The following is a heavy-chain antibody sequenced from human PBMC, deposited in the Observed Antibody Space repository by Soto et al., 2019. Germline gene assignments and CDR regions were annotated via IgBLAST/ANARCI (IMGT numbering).Heavy chain of an antibody. CDR3: ARAALSVVVTAIPFDFDY. J-gene: IGHJ4*02. CDR1: GYTFTSYY. CDR2: IDPSGGST. Sequence: ASVKVSCKASGYTFTSYYMHWVRQAPGQGLEWMGIIDPSGGSTSYAQKFQGRVTMTRDTSTSTVYMELSSLRSEDTAVYYCARAALSVVVTAIPFDFDYWGQGTLVTVSS. V-gene: IGHV1-46*01. D-gene: IGHD2-21*02.